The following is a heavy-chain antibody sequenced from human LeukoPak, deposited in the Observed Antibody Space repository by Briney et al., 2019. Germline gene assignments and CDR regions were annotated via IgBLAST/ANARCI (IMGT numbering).Heavy chain of an antibody. CDR1: GFTFSDYY. CDR3: ATGSVRFLAED. J-gene: IGHJ4*02. CDR2: ISSGSKNR. V-gene: IGHV3-11*04. D-gene: IGHD3-3*01. Sequence: GGSLRLSCAASGFTFSDYYMSWVRQAPGRGLEWVSYISSGSKNRYYADSVKGRFTISRDNAKNSVYLQMNSLRAEDTAVYYCATGSVRFLAEDWGQGTLAIVSS.